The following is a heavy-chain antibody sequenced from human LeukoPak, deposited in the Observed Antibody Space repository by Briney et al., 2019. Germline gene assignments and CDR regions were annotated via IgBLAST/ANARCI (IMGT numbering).Heavy chain of an antibody. CDR1: GGTFSSYA. CDR3: ARVARHYDILTGYYPIYYYYYMDV. D-gene: IGHD3-9*01. J-gene: IGHJ6*03. V-gene: IGHV1-69*05. CDR2: IIPIFGTA. Sequence: SVKVSCKASGGTFSSYAISWVRQAPGQGLEWMGGIIPIFGTANYAQKFQGRVTITTDESTSTAYMELSSLRSEDTAVYYCARVARHYDILTGYYPIYYYYYMDVWGKGTTVTVSS.